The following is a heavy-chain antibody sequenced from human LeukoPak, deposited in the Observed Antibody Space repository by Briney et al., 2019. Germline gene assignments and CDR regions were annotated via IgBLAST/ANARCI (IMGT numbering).Heavy chain of an antibody. V-gene: IGHV1-18*01. CDR2: ISAYNGNT. D-gene: IGHD4-17*01. CDR1: GYTFTSYG. CDR3: AREDYGDYWGIDY. Sequence: ASVKVSCKASGYTFTSYGFSWVRQAPGQGLEWMGWISAYNGNTDYAQNLQGRVTMTTDTSTSTAYMELRSLRSDDTAVYYCAREDYGDYWGIDYWGQGTRVTVSS. J-gene: IGHJ4*02.